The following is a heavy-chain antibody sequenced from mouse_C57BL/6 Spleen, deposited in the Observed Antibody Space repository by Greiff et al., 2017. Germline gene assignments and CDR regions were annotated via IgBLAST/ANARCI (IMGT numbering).Heavy chain of an antibody. D-gene: IGHD1-1*01. CDR1: GYTFTSYW. CDR3: ARGDGSSCWCFDV. CDR2: IYPGSGST. Sequence: VQLQQPGAELVKPGASVKMSCKASGYTFTSYWLTWVKQRPGQGLEWIGDIYPGSGSTNYNEKFKSKATLTVDTSSSTAYMQLSSLTSEDSAVYYCARGDGSSCWCFDVWGTGTTVTVSS. V-gene: IGHV1-55*01. J-gene: IGHJ1*03.